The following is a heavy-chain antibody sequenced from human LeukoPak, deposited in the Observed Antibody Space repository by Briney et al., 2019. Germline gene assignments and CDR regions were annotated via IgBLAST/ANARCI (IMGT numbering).Heavy chain of an antibody. D-gene: IGHD6-6*01. CDR3: TTEYSSSPEDY. Sequence: SVKVSCTASGGTFSSYAISWVRQAPGQGLEWMGGIVPIFGTANYAQKFQGRVTITADESTSTAYMELSSLRSEDTAVYYCTTEYSSSPEDYWGQGTLVTVSS. J-gene: IGHJ4*02. CDR1: GGTFSSYA. V-gene: IGHV1-69*13. CDR2: IVPIFGTA.